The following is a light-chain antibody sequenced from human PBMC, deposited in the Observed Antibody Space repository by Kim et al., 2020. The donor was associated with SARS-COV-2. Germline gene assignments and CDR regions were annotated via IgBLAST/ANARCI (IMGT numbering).Light chain of an antibody. J-gene: IGKJ2*01. CDR3: QQYDGSPHT. CDR2: GAS. V-gene: IGKV3-20*01. CDR1: QDVISNS. Sequence: LSPGERATLSCRASQDVISNSLAWYQQKPGQAPRLLIYGASTRADGIPDTFSGSGSGTDFTLTISRPEPEDFAVYYCQQYDGSPHTFGQGTKLEI.